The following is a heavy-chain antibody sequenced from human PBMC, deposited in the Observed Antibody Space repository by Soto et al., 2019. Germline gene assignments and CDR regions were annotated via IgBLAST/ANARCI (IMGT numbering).Heavy chain of an antibody. J-gene: IGHJ6*02. CDR2: ISAYNGNT. Sequence: GASVKVSCKASGYTFTSYGISWVRQAPGQGLEWMGWISAYNGNTNYAQKLQGRVTMTRDTSTSTVYMELSSLRSEDTAVYYCARDPGVRYFDWLSDALYGMDVWGQGTTVTVS. V-gene: IGHV1-18*01. CDR1: GYTFTSYG. CDR3: ARDPGVRYFDWLSDALYGMDV. D-gene: IGHD3-9*01.